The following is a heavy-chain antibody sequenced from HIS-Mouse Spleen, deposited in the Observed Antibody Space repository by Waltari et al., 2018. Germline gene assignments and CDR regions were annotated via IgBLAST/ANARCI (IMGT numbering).Heavy chain of an antibody. Sequence: QVQLVESGGGVVQPGRSLRLSCAASGFTFSSYGMHWVRQSPGKGLEWVVVIAYDESNKNYADSVKGRFTISRDNSKNTLYLQMNSLGAEDTAVYYCAKGGWGHDAFDIWGQGTMVTVSS. V-gene: IGHV3-30*18. CDR1: GFTFSSYG. CDR3: AKGGWGHDAFDI. D-gene: IGHD1-26*01. CDR2: IAYDESNK. J-gene: IGHJ3*02.